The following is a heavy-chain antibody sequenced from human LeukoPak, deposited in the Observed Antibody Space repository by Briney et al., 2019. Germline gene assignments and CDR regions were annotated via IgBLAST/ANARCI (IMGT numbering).Heavy chain of an antibody. V-gene: IGHV1-2*02. Sequence: ASVKLSCTASGYTFTGYYMHWVRQAPGHGLEWMGWINPNSGDTNYARSIQGRATMTRDTSISTAYIELSRLRSDDTAVYYCARARWSIVVVTASYYFDYWGQGTLVTVSS. CDR2: INPNSGDT. D-gene: IGHD2-21*02. CDR3: ARARWSIVVVTASYYFDY. J-gene: IGHJ4*02. CDR1: GYTFTGYY.